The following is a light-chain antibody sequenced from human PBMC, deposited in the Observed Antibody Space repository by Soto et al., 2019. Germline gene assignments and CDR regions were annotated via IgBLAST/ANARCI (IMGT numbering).Light chain of an antibody. CDR3: QQSYSKPWT. Sequence: DIQMTQSPSSLSASVGDRVTITCRASQSISSYLNWYQQKPGKAPKLLIYAASSLQSGVPSRFSGSGSGTDFTLTISSLRPEDFATYYCQQSYSKPWTFGQGTKVDIK. J-gene: IGKJ1*01. V-gene: IGKV1-39*01. CDR2: AAS. CDR1: QSISSY.